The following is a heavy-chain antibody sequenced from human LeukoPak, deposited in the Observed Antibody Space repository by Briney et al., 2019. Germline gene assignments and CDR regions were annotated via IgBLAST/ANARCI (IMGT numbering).Heavy chain of an antibody. CDR3: ARVSDGSGSYRHYYYYYYMDV. CDR1: GGSISNYY. J-gene: IGHJ6*03. CDR2: INDSGST. V-gene: IGHV4-4*07. Sequence: PSESLSLTCTVSGGSISNYYWSWIRQPAGKGLEWIGRINDSGSTRYNPSLNSRVTMSVDTSKNQFSLKLNYMTAADTAVYYCARVSDGSGSYRHYYYYYYMDVWGKGTTVTVSS. D-gene: IGHD3-10*01.